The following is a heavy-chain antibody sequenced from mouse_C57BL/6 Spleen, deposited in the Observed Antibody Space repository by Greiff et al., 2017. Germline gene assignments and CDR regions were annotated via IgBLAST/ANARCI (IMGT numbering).Heavy chain of an antibody. V-gene: IGHV1-50*01. J-gene: IGHJ3*01. CDR2: IDPSDSYT. Sequence: QVQLKQPGAELVKPGASVKLSCKASGYTFTSYWMQWVKQRPGQGLEWIGEIDPSDSYTNYNQKFKGKAKLTVDTSSSTAYMQLSSLTSEDSAVYYCARDYYGSSFAYWGQGTLVTVSA. D-gene: IGHD1-1*01. CDR3: ARDYYGSSFAY. CDR1: GYTFTSYW.